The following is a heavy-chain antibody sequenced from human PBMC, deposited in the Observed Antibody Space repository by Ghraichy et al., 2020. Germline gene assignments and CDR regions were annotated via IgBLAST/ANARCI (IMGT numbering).Heavy chain of an antibody. Sequence: LSLTCAASGFTFDDYAMHWVRQAPGKGLEWVSGISWNSGSIDYADSVKGRFTISRDNAKNSLHLQMNSLRGEDTALYYCAKDRTSSSDYYYMDVWGKGTTVTVSS. CDR2: ISWNSGSI. J-gene: IGHJ6*03. D-gene: IGHD6-6*01. CDR1: GFTFDDYA. CDR3: AKDRTSSSDYYYMDV. V-gene: IGHV3-9*01.